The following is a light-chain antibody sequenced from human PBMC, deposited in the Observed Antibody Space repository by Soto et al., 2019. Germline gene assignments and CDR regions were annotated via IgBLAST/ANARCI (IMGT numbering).Light chain of an antibody. CDR3: QQYYSFPRT. Sequence: VIWMTQSPSLLSASTGDRVTISCRMSQGISNYLAWYQQKPGKAPELLLYAASTLQSGVTSRFSGSGSGTEFTLTISCLQSEDFATYYCQQYYSFPRTFGQGTKVEIK. V-gene: IGKV1D-8*03. CDR2: AAS. CDR1: QGISNY. J-gene: IGKJ1*01.